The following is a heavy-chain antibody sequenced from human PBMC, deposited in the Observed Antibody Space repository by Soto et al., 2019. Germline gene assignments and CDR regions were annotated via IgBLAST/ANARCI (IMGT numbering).Heavy chain of an antibody. J-gene: IGHJ4*02. CDR2: IRDRAYSYAT. CDR1: GFVFKDSS. D-gene: IGHD3-10*01. Sequence: GGSLRLSCAASGFVFKDSSIHWVRQASGKGLEWVGRIRDRAYSYATAYAASVKGRFTISRDDSGNTAYLQMNSLKTEDTAIYYCTRLISAAQDYWGQGPLVTVSS. CDR3: TRLISAAQDY. V-gene: IGHV3-73*01.